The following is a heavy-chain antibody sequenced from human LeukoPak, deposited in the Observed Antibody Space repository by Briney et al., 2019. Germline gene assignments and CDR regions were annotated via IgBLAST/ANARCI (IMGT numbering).Heavy chain of an antibody. Sequence: SETLSLTCTVSGDSMSDYFWTWIRQPPGKGLEWIGYIYYSGSTNYNPSLKSRVTISVDTSKNRFSLKLRSVTAADTAVYYCARTTTVRGTYYMDVWGKGTTVTVSS. J-gene: IGHJ6*03. D-gene: IGHD3-10*01. CDR3: ARTTTVRGTYYMDV. CDR2: IYYSGST. CDR1: GDSMSDYF. V-gene: IGHV4-59*01.